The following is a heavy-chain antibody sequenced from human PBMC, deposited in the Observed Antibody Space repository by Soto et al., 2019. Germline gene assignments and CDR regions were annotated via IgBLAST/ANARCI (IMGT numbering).Heavy chain of an antibody. CDR2: IWFDGSKK. J-gene: IGHJ3*02. Sequence: PGGSLRLSCEASGFSLGGSGMHWVRQAPGKGLEWVAVIWFDGSKKYYADSVKGRFTISRDNSKNSLYLQMNSLRDEDTAVYYCARDGQVYGSYCSSTSCYVPDAFDIWGQGTMVTVSS. V-gene: IGHV3-33*01. CDR1: GFSLGGSG. D-gene: IGHD2-2*01. CDR3: ARDGQVYGSYCSSTSCYVPDAFDI.